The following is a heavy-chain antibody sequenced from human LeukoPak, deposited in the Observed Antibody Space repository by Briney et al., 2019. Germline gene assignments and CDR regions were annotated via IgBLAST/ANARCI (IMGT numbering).Heavy chain of an antibody. D-gene: IGHD6-13*01. V-gene: IGHV3-33*08. CDR2: IWYDASNK. CDR1: GGSISSSNW. Sequence: LSLTCAVSGGSISSSNWWSWVRQPPGKGLEWVAVIWYDASNKYYADSVKGRFTISRDNSKNTLYLQMNSLRDDDTAVYYCVRGVGVSRFNYLDSWGQGTLVIVSS. J-gene: IGHJ4*02. CDR3: VRGVGVSRFNYLDS.